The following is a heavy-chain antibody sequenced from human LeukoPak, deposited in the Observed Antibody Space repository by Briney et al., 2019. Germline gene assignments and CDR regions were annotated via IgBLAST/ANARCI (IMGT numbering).Heavy chain of an antibody. CDR1: GGSISSYY. CDR2: IYYSGST. V-gene: IGHV4-59*12. D-gene: IGHD1/OR15-1a*01. J-gene: IGHJ1*01. CDR3: AKGGEQVTWNFQN. Sequence: SETLSLTCTVSGGSISSYYWSWIRQPPGKGLEWIGYIYYSGSTNYNPSLKSRVTISVDTSKNQFSLKLSSVTAADTAVYYCAKGGEQVTWNFQNWGQGTLVTVSS.